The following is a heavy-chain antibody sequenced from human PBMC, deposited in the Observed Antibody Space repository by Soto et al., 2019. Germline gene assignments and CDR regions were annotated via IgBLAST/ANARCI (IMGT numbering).Heavy chain of an antibody. CDR3: AHRGAHTAMVPYYYYGMDV. J-gene: IGHJ6*02. V-gene: IGHV2-5*02. CDR1: GFSLSTSGVG. Sequence: QITLKESGPTLVKPTQTLTQTGTFSGFSLSTSGVGVGWIRQPPGKALEWLALIYWDDDKRYSPSLKSRLTITKDTSKNQVVLTMTNMDPVHTATYYCAHRGAHTAMVPYYYYGMDVWGQGTTVTVSS. D-gene: IGHD5-18*01. CDR2: IYWDDDK.